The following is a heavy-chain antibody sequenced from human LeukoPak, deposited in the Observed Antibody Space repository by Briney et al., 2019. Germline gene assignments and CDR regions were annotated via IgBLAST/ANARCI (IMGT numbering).Heavy chain of an antibody. CDR2: MNPHTGDT. CDR3: TRGSLSGSSRDY. V-gene: IGHV1-8*01. D-gene: IGHD1-26*01. J-gene: IGHJ4*02. Sequence: ASVKVSCKASGYTFTGYDINWVRQATGQGLEWMGWMNPHTGDTGYAQKFQGRLTMTRNTSIDTAYMELSGLRSEDTAVYYCTRGSLSGSSRDYWGQGTLVTVSS. CDR1: GYTFTGYD.